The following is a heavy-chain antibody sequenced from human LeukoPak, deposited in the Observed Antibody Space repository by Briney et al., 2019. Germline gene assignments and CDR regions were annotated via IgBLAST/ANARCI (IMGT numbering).Heavy chain of an antibody. J-gene: IGHJ3*02. D-gene: IGHD3-3*01. CDR3: ARGKEAYDFWSGHDAFDI. CDR1: GGSISSYY. V-gene: IGHV4-59*01. Sequence: SETLSLTCTVSGGSISSYYWSWIRQPPGKGLEWIGYIYYSGSTNYNPSLKSRVTISVDTSKNQFSLKLSSVTAADTAVYYCARGKEAYDFWSGHDAFDIWGQGTMVTVSS. CDR2: IYYSGST.